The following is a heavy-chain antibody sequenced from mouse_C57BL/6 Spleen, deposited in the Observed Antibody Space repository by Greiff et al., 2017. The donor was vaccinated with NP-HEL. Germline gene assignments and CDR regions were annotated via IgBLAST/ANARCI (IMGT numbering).Heavy chain of an antibody. CDR3: ARYNPDGYYVFDY. J-gene: IGHJ2*01. D-gene: IGHD2-3*01. V-gene: IGHV7-3*01. Sequence: EVMLVESGGGLVQPGGSLSLSCAASGFTFTDYYMSWVRQPPGKALEWLGFISNKANGYTTEYSATVKGRFTVSKDKSQSIIYLERNAMRAEDSATYYCARYNPDGYYVFDYWGQGTTLTVSS. CDR2: ISNKANGYTT. CDR1: GFTFTDYY.